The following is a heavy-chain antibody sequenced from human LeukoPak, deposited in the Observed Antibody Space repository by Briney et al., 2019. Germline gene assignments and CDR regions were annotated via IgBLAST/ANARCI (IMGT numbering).Heavy chain of an antibody. V-gene: IGHV4-39*07. CDR1: GGSISSSSYY. CDR3: ARVNSSGWYYSLLLYFDL. D-gene: IGHD6-19*01. Sequence: NPSETLSLTCTVSGGSISSSSYYWGWIRQPPGKGLEWIGSIYYSGSTNYNPSLKSRVTISVDTSKNQFSLKLSSVTAADTAVYYCARVNSSGWYYSLLLYFDLWGRGTLVTVSS. CDR2: IYYSGST. J-gene: IGHJ2*01.